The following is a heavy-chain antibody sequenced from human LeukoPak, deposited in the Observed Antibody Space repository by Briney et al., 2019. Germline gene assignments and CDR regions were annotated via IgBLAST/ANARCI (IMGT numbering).Heavy chain of an antibody. Sequence: PSETLSLTCTVSGGSISSGGYYWSWIRQPPGKGLEWIGYIYHSGSTYYNPSLKSRVTISVDRSKNQFSLKLSSVTAADTAVYYCARSTVCSGGSCHFDYWGQGTLVTVSS. CDR1: GGSISSGGYY. CDR2: IYHSGST. D-gene: IGHD2-15*01. J-gene: IGHJ4*02. CDR3: ARSTVCSGGSCHFDY. V-gene: IGHV4-30-2*01.